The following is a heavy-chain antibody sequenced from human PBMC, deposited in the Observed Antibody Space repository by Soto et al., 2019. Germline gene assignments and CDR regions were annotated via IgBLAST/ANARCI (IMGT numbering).Heavy chain of an antibody. V-gene: IGHV4-59*08. CDR1: GGSISSYY. CDR2: INYSGST. CDR3: ASRYGSAIDY. J-gene: IGHJ4*02. D-gene: IGHD1-26*01. Sequence: PSETLSLTCTVSGGSISSYYWSWIRQPPGKGLEWIGYINYSGSTNYNPSLKSRVTISVDTSKNQFSLKLSSVTAADTAVYYCASRYGSAIDYWGQGTLVTVSS.